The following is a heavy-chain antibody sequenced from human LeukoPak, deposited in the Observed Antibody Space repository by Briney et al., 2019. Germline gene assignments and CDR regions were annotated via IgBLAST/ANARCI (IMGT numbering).Heavy chain of an antibody. CDR1: GGSFSGYY. J-gene: IGHJ6*03. V-gene: IGHV4-34*01. Sequence: SETLSLTCAVYGGSFSGYYWSWIRQPPGKGLEWIGEINHSGSTNYNPSLKSRVTISVDTSKNQFSLKLSSVTAADTAVYYCARVWEWLRLRYYYYMDVWGKGTTVTVSS. CDR3: ARVWEWLRLRYYYYMDV. CDR2: INHSGST. D-gene: IGHD5-12*01.